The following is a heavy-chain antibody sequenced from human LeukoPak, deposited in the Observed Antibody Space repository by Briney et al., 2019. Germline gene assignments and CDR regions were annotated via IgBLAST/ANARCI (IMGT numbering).Heavy chain of an antibody. J-gene: IGHJ3*02. CDR1: GFTFSSYA. Sequence: GGSLRLSCAASGFTFSSYAMSWVRQAPGKGLEWVSAISCSGGSTYYADSVKGRFTISRDNSKNTLYLQMNSPRAEDTAVYYCAKGLYYYDSSGYYKDAFDIWGQGTMVTVSS. CDR3: AKGLYYYDSSGYYKDAFDI. V-gene: IGHV3-23*01. D-gene: IGHD3-22*01. CDR2: ISCSGGST.